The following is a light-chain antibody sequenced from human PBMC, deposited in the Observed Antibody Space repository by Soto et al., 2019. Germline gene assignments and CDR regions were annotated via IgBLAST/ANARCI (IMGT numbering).Light chain of an antibody. CDR3: CSYAGSSFYV. J-gene: IGLJ1*01. V-gene: IGLV2-23*02. Sequence: QSVLTQPASVSGSPGQSITISCTGTSSDVGSYNLVSWYQQHLGKAPKLMIYEVSKRPSGVSNRFSGSKSGNTASLTISGLQAEDEADYYCCSYAGSSFYVFGTGTKVTV. CDR2: EVS. CDR1: SSDVGSYNL.